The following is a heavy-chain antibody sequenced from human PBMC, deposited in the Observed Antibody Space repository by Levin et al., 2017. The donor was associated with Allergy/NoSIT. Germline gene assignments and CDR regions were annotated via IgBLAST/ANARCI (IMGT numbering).Heavy chain of an antibody. D-gene: IGHD6-19*01. CDR2: IWYDGSKK. CDR1: GFTFSSYG. V-gene: IGHV3-33*01. J-gene: IGHJ4*02. Sequence: LSLTCAASGFTFSSYGIHWVRQAPGKGLEWAAVIWYDGSKKYYADSVKGRFTISRDNSKNTVYLQLNSLRAEDTAVYYCARVSVSYFDYWGRGTLVTVSS. CDR3: ARVSVSYFDY.